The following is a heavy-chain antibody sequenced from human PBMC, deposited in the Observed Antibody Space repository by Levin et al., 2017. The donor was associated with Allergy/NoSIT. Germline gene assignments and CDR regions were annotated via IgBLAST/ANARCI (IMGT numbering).Heavy chain of an antibody. Sequence: SCTVSGGSISSGDYYWSWIRQPPGKGLEWIGYIYYSGSTYYNPSLKSRVTISVDTSKNQFSLKLSSVTAADTAVYYCARVVIEDTAMVLGMDVWGQGTTVTVSS. V-gene: IGHV4-30-4*01. J-gene: IGHJ6*02. CDR2: IYYSGST. CDR1: GGSISSGDYY. CDR3: ARVVIEDTAMVLGMDV. D-gene: IGHD5-18*01.